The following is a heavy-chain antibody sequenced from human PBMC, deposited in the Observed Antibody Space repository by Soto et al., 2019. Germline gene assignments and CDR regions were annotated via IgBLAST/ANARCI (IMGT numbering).Heavy chain of an antibody. D-gene: IGHD6-13*01. CDR2: ISGSGGST. Sequence: GSLRLSCAASGFTFSSYAMSWVRQAPGKGLEWVSAISGSGGSTYYADSVKGRFTISRDNSKNTLYLQMNSLRAEDTAVYYCAGGGYSSSWYFDYWGQGTLVTVSS. CDR3: AGGGYSSSWYFDY. CDR1: GFTFSSYA. J-gene: IGHJ4*02. V-gene: IGHV3-23*01.